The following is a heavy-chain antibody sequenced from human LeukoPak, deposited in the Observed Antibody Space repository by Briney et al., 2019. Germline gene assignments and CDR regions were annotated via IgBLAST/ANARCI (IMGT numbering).Heavy chain of an antibody. Sequence: AASVKVSCKASGYSFTSYAMHWVRQAPGQRLEWMGWINAGNGNTKYSQKFQGRVTITRDTSASTAYTELSSLRSEDTAVYYCARREGDGDPLGYYYGLDVWGQGTTVTVSS. CDR3: ARREGDGDPLGYYYGLDV. CDR1: GYSFTSYA. CDR2: INAGNGNT. D-gene: IGHD4-17*01. V-gene: IGHV1-3*01. J-gene: IGHJ6*02.